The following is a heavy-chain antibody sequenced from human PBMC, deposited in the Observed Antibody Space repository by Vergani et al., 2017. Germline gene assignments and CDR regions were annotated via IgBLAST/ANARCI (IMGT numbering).Heavy chain of an antibody. J-gene: IGHJ3*01. CDR1: GGSLSGYY. CDR3: ARRAERWETLLRDDFDV. D-gene: IGHD1-26*01. CDR2: INLSGTI. Sequence: QVQLQQWGPGLLKPSETLSLTCAVYGGSLSGYYWSWIRLAPGKGLDWIGEINLSGTINYNPTLKSPFNVSIDTSRDHFSLKLGSVSAADTAVYFCARRAERWETLLRDDFDVWGQGTFVTVSP. V-gene: IGHV4-34*01.